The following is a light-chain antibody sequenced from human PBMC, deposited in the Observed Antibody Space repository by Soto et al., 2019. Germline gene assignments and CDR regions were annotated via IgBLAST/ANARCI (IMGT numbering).Light chain of an antibody. J-gene: IGLJ1*01. CDR1: NSNIGSNT. CDR2: YDN. Sequence: VLTPTPSSSGTPGQRVTISCSGSNSNIGSNTVNWYQQLPGTAPKLLIYYDNLRPSGVPDRISGSKSGTSASLAISGLQSDDEADYYCAAWDDSLNGRVFGTGTKVTVL. CDR3: AAWDDSLNGRV. V-gene: IGLV1-44*01.